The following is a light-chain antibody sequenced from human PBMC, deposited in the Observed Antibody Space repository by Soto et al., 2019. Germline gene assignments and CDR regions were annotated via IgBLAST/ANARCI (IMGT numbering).Light chain of an antibody. CDR1: QSIRSN. CDR3: QQYIQWPSLT. Sequence: EIVMTQSPATLSVSPGEGATLSCRASQSIRSNLAWYQQKPGQAPRLLIYGASTRATGIPARFSGSGSGTEFTLTISSLQSEDFAVYYCQQYIQWPSLTFGGGTKVEIK. CDR2: GAS. J-gene: IGKJ4*01. V-gene: IGKV3-15*01.